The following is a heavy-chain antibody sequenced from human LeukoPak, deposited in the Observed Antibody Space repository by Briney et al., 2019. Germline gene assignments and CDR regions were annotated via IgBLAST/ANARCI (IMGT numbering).Heavy chain of an antibody. V-gene: IGHV3-21*01. J-gene: IGHJ6*03. Sequence: TGGSLRLSCAAPGFTFSTYNMNWVRQAPGKGREWCSSISSGSTSKYYVDSVEGRFTISRDNAKNSLYLQMNSLTAEDTAVYYCARGMATIDGYYYYMDVWGKGNTVTVSS. CDR2: ISSGSTSK. CDR3: ARGMATIDGYYYYMDV. CDR1: GFTFSTYN. D-gene: IGHD5-24*01.